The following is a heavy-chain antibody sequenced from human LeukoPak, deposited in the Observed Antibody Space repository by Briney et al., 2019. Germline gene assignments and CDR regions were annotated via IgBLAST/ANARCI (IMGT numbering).Heavy chain of an antibody. CDR1: GFTFSTYW. D-gene: IGHD6-19*01. J-gene: IGHJ4*02. CDR2: INHDGTSK. CDR3: TRATAVAFDY. V-gene: IGHV3-74*01. Sequence: GGSLRLSCAASGFTFSTYWMHWVRQAPGKGLVWVSRINHDGTSKNNADSVKGRFTISRDNDKNTVYLQVNSLRAEDTAVYCCTRATAVAFDYWGQGTLVTV.